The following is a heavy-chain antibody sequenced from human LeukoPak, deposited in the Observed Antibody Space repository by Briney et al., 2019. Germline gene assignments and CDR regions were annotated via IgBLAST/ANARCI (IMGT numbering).Heavy chain of an antibody. V-gene: IGHV4-4*07. Sequence: SETLSLTCTVSGDSISNFYWSWIRQPAGKGLEWIGRIYTSGSTNYNPSLKSRVTISVDTSRNQFSLKMTSVTAADTAVYYCARDGEMGTIENYFDYWGQGALVTVSS. CDR1: GDSISNFY. CDR2: IYTSGST. CDR3: ARDGEMGTIENYFDY. J-gene: IGHJ4*02. D-gene: IGHD5-24*01.